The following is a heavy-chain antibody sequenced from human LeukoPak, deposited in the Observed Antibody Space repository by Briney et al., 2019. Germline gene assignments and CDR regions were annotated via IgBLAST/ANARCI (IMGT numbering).Heavy chain of an antibody. V-gene: IGHV3-74*01. J-gene: IGHJ4*02. D-gene: IGHD6-19*01. Sequence: GGSLSLSCAAPEFAFSKYWMLWVRKAPGKGLESVSRINTDGTVTTYADSVKGRFTVSRDNADNTMFLQMNSVRDEDTAVYYCATKQWLAPPPDSWGQGTPVTVSS. CDR1: EFAFSKYW. CDR3: ATKQWLAPPPDS. CDR2: INTDGTVT.